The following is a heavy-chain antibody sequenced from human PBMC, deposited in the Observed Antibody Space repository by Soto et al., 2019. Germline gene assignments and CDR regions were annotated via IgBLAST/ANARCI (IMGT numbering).Heavy chain of an antibody. D-gene: IGHD4-17*01. Sequence: QVQLVESGGGVVQPGRSLRLSCAASGFTFSSYGIHWVRQAPGKGLEWVAVIWYDGSNKYYADSVKGRFTISRDNSKNTLYLQMNSLRAEDTAVYYCARRDGGDYVDYYYYGMDVWGQGTTVTVSS. V-gene: IGHV3-33*01. J-gene: IGHJ6*02. CDR1: GFTFSSYG. CDR3: ARRDGGDYVDYYYYGMDV. CDR2: IWYDGSNK.